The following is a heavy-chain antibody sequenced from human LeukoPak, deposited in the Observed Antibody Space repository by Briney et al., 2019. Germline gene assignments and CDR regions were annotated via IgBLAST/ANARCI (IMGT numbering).Heavy chain of an antibody. CDR1: GYTFSING. V-gene: IGHV1-18*01. CDR2: IGAYNGNT. Sequence: ASVKVSFKASGYTFSINGISWVRQAPGQGVEGMGWIGAYNGNTKYVQKFQGRVTITTDTSTSTAYMELRSLRSDDTAVYYCAKDHDFDFDYWGQGTLVTVSS. CDR3: AKDHDFDFDY. D-gene: IGHD3-3*01. J-gene: IGHJ4*02.